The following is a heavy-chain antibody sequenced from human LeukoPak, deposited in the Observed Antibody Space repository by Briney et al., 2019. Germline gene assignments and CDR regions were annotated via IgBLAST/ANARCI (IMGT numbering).Heavy chain of an antibody. CDR2: IYYSGST. D-gene: IGHD3-10*01. J-gene: IGHJ3*02. CDR1: GGSISSYY. CDR3: ASSVYYYGSGIHAFDI. Sequence: PSETLSLTCTVSGGSISSYYWSWIRQPPGKGLEWIGYIYYSGSTNYNPSLKSRVTISVDTSKNQFSLKLSSVTAADTAVYYCASSVYYYGSGIHAFDIWGQGTMVTVSS. V-gene: IGHV4-59*08.